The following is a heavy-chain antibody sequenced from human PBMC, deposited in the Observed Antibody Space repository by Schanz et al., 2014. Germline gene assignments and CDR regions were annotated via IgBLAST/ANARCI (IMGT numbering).Heavy chain of an antibody. D-gene: IGHD3-10*01. CDR2: ISAGGTNT. J-gene: IGHJ4*02. CDR3: AKEGTVVSGSPRDY. Sequence: VQLVESGGGVVQPGRSLRLSCEASGFPFFLSPMHWVRQAPGKGLEWVSSISAGGTNTYYADSVKGRFTLSRDNSKNTLYLQMNSLIVEDTAVYYCAKEGTVVSGSPRDYWGRGTLVTVSS. CDR1: GFPFFLSP. V-gene: IGHV3-23*04.